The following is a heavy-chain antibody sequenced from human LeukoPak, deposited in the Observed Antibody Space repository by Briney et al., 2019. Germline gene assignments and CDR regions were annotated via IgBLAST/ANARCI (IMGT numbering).Heavy chain of an antibody. CDR3: ARGSTYYDSSGQVPFDY. Sequence: PGGSLRLSCAASGFIVSYSFMSWVRQAPGKGLEWVAVVYNNGDTYYADSVKGRFTISRDNAKNSLYLQMNSLRAEDTAVYYCARGSTYYDSSGQVPFDYWGQGTLVTVSS. J-gene: IGHJ4*02. D-gene: IGHD3-22*01. V-gene: IGHV3-66*01. CDR2: VYNNGDT. CDR1: GFIVSYSF.